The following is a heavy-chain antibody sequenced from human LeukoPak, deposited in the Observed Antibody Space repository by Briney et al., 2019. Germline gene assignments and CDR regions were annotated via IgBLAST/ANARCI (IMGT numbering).Heavy chain of an antibody. CDR3: VRDLSYYEIWSGCQAPAYYFDY. CDR1: GYIFTGYY. V-gene: IGHV1-2*02. CDR2: INPNSGGT. J-gene: IGHJ4*02. D-gene: IGHD3-3*01. Sequence: ASVKVSCKASGYIFTGYYMHWVRQAPGQGPEWMGWINPNSGGTHFAQKFQGRVTMTRDTSISTVYMELSRLRSDDTAVYYCVRDLSYYEIWSGCQAPAYYFDYWGQGAQVTVSS.